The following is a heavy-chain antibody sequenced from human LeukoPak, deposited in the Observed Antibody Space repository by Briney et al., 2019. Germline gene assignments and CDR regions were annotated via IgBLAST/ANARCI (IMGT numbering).Heavy chain of an antibody. CDR1: GGSISSGSYY. CDR3: AREKVAARLLSKHDAFDI. Sequence: PSETLSLTCTVSGGSISSGSYYWSWIRQPAGKGLEWIGSIYHSGSTYYNPSLKSRVTISVDTSKNQFSLKLSSVTAADTAVYYCAREKVAARLLSKHDAFDIWGQGTMVTVSS. D-gene: IGHD6-6*01. V-gene: IGHV4-61*10. CDR2: IYHSGST. J-gene: IGHJ3*02.